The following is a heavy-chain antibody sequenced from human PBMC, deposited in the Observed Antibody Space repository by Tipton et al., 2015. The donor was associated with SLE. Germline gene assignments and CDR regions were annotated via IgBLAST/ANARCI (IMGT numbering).Heavy chain of an antibody. D-gene: IGHD6-6*01. J-gene: IGHJ3*01. CDR1: GVTFTSYW. CDR2: VNVDESST. CDR3: ARVSVAGRQAFDV. V-gene: IGHV3-74*01. Sequence: SLRLSCAASGVTFTSYWMHWVRQAAGKGLVWVSRVNVDESSTSYADSVKGRFTISRDNAKNTLFLQMSSLRAEDTAVYYCARVSVAGRQAFDVWGQGTMVTVSS.